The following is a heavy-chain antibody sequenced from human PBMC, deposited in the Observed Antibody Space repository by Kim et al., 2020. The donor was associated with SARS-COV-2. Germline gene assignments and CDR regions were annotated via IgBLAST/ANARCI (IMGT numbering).Heavy chain of an antibody. V-gene: IGHV3-30*02. D-gene: IGHD3-10*02. CDR3: AKEATVFPGPCCDWDV. J-gene: IGHJ6*02. Sequence: SVKGRFTISRDNSKNTLYLQMNSMRDEDTAVYYCAKEATVFPGPCCDWDVWGQGTTVTVSS.